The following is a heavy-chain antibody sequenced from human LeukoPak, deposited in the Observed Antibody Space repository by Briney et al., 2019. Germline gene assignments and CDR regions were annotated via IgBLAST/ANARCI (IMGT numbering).Heavy chain of an antibody. CDR2: INPNSGGT. Sequence: ASVKVSCKASGSTFTGYYMHWVRQAPGQGLEWMGWINPNSGGTNYAQKFQGRVTMTRDTSISTAYMELSRLRSDDTAVYYCGGGSLVTTKYYYYYMDVWGKGTTVTVSS. CDR3: GGGSLVTTKYYYYYMDV. CDR1: GSTFTGYY. V-gene: IGHV1-2*02. J-gene: IGHJ6*03. D-gene: IGHD4-17*01.